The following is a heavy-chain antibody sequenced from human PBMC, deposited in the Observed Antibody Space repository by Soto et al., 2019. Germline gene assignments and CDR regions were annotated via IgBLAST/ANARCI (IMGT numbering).Heavy chain of an antibody. D-gene: IGHD6-19*01. V-gene: IGHV1-3*01. J-gene: IGHJ4*01. Sequence: QVQLVQSGAEVKKPGASVNVSCKASGFTFSKYAMHWVRQAPGQRLEWMGWINAGNGNTRYLEKLQGRVTIIRATSASTVYMELSSLRSEDTAVYYCARDYADIAVAGIPLLAHWGQGTLVTVSS. CDR3: ARDYADIAVAGIPLLAH. CDR2: INAGNGNT. CDR1: GFTFSKYA.